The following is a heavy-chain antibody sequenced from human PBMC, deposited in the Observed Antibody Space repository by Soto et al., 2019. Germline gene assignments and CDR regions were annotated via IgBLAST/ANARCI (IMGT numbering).Heavy chain of an antibody. V-gene: IGHV3-30*02. Sequence: GGSLRLSCAASGFTFSSYGMHWVRQAPGKGLEWVAFIWHDGGNKFYAESVKGRFTISRDNSKNTLYLQMNSLRAEDTAVYYCARDRRSGYDYPDYWGQGTLVTVSS. CDR3: ARDRRSGYDYPDY. J-gene: IGHJ4*02. D-gene: IGHD5-12*01. CDR2: IWHDGGNK. CDR1: GFTFSSYG.